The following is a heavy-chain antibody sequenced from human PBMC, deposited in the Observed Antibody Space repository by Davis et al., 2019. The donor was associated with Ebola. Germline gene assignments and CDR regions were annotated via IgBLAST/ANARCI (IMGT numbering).Heavy chain of an antibody. CDR1: GGSISSYY. CDR3: AGGLWFGELFAGLRDYYHGLDV. Sequence: SETLSLTCTVSGGSISSYYWSWIRQPPGRGLEWIGKINHSGGAKYNPSLKSQVTISLDASTNQFSLRLTSVTAADTAVYFCAGGLWFGELFAGLRDYYHGLDVWGQGTAVTVSS. V-gene: IGHV4-34*01. CDR2: INHSGGA. D-gene: IGHD3-10*01. J-gene: IGHJ6*02.